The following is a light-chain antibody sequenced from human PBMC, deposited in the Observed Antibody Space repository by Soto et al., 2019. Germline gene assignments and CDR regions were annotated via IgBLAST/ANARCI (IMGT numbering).Light chain of an antibody. Sequence: DIQVTQSTSSLSASVGDRVTITCQASQDISNHLNWYQQKPGKAPKLLIYDASNLETGVPSRFSGSGSGTDFTVTISSLQPEDFATYSCQQYYNLPITFGQGTLLEIK. CDR1: QDISNH. J-gene: IGKJ5*01. V-gene: IGKV1-33*01. CDR2: DAS. CDR3: QQYYNLPIT.